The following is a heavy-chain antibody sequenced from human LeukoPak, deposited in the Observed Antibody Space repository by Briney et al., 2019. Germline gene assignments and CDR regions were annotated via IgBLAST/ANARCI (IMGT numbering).Heavy chain of an antibody. CDR1: GFTFSSYG. V-gene: IGHV3-21*01. CDR2: ISSTSYI. D-gene: IGHD5-12*01. Sequence: PGGSLRLSCAASGFTFSSYGMNWVRQAPGKGLEWVSYISSTSYIYYADSVKGRFTISRDNAKNSLYLQMNSLRAEDTAVYYCARAGSGLRSSSEFDCWGQGTLVTVSS. CDR3: ARAGSGLRSSSEFDC. J-gene: IGHJ4*02.